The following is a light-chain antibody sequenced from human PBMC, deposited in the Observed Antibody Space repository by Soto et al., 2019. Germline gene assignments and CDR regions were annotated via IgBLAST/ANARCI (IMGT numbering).Light chain of an antibody. CDR3: QQYDNLPYT. CDR1: QDISNY. V-gene: IGKV1-33*01. Sequence: DIQMTQSPSSLSASLGDRVTIACQASQDISNYLHWYQQKPGKAPKLLIYDASNLETGVPSRFSGSGSGTDFTLTISCLQPEDFATYFCQQYDNLPYTFGQGTRWIS. J-gene: IGKJ2*01. CDR2: DAS.